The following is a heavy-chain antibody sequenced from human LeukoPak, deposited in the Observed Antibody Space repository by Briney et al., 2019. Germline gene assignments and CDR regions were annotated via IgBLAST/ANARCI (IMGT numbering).Heavy chain of an antibody. J-gene: IGHJ5*02. CDR3: AREGIAVAGTPYNWFDP. Sequence: ASVKVSCKASGYTFTSYGISWVRQAPGQGLEWMGWISAYNGNTNYAQKLQCRVTMTTDTSTSTAYMELRSLRSDDTAVYYCAREGIAVAGTPYNWFDPWGQGTLVTVSS. D-gene: IGHD6-19*01. CDR2: ISAYNGNT. CDR1: GYTFTSYG. V-gene: IGHV1-18*01.